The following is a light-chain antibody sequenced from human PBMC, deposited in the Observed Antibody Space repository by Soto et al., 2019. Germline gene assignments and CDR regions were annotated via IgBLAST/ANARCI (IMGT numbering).Light chain of an antibody. CDR3: QQSYSFPYT. Sequence: DIQLTQSPSSLSASVGDRVTITCRASQPFNTSLNWFQQRPGKAPKLLIYAASRLQSGVPSRFSGSGSGAEFALTISSLQPEDFATYFGQQSYSFPYTFGQGTKLEVK. J-gene: IGKJ2*01. CDR2: AAS. CDR1: QPFNTS. V-gene: IGKV1-39*01.